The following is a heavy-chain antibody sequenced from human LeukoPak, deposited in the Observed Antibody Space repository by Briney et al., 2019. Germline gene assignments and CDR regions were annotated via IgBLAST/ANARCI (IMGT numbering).Heavy chain of an antibody. J-gene: IGHJ4*02. CDR2: IYHSGST. V-gene: IGHV4-38-2*01. CDR1: GYSISSAYY. D-gene: IGHD2-2*01. Sequence: KPSETLSLTCAVSGYSISSAYYWGWIRQPPGKGLEWIGSIYHSGSTHYNPSLKSRVTISVDTSKNRFSLKLSSVTAADTAVYYCARNGTSGYFDYWGQGTLVTVSS. CDR3: ARNGTSGYFDY.